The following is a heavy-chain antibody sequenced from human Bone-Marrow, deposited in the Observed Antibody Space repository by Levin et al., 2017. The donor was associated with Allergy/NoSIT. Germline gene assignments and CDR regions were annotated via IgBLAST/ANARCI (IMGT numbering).Heavy chain of an antibody. CDR3: ARDLTSSYGYWFDP. Sequence: GGSLRLSCAASGFTFSSYSMNWVRQAPGKGLEWVSSISSSSSYIYYADSVKGRFTISRDNAKNSLYLQMNSLRAEDTAVYYCARDLTSSYGYWFDPWGQGTLVTVSS. J-gene: IGHJ5*02. D-gene: IGHD2-2*01. CDR1: GFTFSSYS. CDR2: ISSSSSYI. V-gene: IGHV3-21*01.